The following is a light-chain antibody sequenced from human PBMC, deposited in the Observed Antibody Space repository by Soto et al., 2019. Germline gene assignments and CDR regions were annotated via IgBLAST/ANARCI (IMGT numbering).Light chain of an antibody. CDR3: QQSYSTPKT. CDR1: QSISNY. CDR2: AAS. Sequence: DIQMTQSPSSLSASVGDRVTITCRASQSISNYLNWYQQKPGKAPKLLIYAASSFQSGVPSRFSGSGSGTGFTLTISSLQPEDFATYYCQQSYSTPKTFGQGTKLEIK. J-gene: IGKJ2*01. V-gene: IGKV1-39*01.